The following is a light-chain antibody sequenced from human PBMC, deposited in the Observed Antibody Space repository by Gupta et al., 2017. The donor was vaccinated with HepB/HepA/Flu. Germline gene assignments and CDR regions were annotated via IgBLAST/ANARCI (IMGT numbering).Light chain of an antibody. CDR1: ETLLHTDGYQF. V-gene: IGKV2-28*01. CDR3: MQSLDTPYT. J-gene: IGKJ2*01. CDR2: VAS. Sequence: IVMTQSPLSLAVTPGEPASISCRSSETLLHTDGYQFLNWFVQKPGQSPHLLIYVASSRASGVPDRFEGSGSGTDFTLHITRVEAEDVGIYFCMQSLDTPYTFGQGTKLEI.